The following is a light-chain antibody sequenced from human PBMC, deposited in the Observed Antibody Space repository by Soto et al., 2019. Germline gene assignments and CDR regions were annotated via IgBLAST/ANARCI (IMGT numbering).Light chain of an antibody. Sequence: EIVLTQSPGSLSLSPGERATLSCRASQSVSSSYLAWYQQKPGQAPRLLMYGASSRATGIPDRFSGSGSGTGFTLTISRLEPEDFAVYYCQQYGSSPQTFGQGTKVDIK. CDR1: QSVSSSY. V-gene: IGKV3-20*01. J-gene: IGKJ1*01. CDR3: QQYGSSPQT. CDR2: GAS.